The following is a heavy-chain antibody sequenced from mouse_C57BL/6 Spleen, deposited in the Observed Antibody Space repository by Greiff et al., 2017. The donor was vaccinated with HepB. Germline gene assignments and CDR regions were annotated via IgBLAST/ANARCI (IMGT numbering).Heavy chain of an antibody. CDR3: DRHDGYYSYAMDY. CDR1: GFTFSDYY. J-gene: IGHJ4*01. CDR2: ISNGGGST. V-gene: IGHV5-12*01. Sequence: EVKLVESGGGLVQPGGSLKLSCAASGFTFSDYYMYWVRQTPEKRLEWVAYISNGGGSTYYPDTVKGRFTISRDNAKNTLYLQMSRLKSEDTAMYYCDRHDGYYSYAMDYWGQGTSVTVSS. D-gene: IGHD2-3*01.